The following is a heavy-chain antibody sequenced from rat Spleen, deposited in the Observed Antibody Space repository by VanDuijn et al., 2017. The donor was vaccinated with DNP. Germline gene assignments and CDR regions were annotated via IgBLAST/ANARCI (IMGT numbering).Heavy chain of an antibody. CDR1: GITFSDHN. V-gene: IGHV5-7*01. CDR2: ITYDGGNT. D-gene: IGHD1-4*01. J-gene: IGHJ2*01. Sequence: EVQLVESGGGLVQPGRSLKLSCAVSGITFSDHNMAWVRQAPKKGLEWFATITYDGGNTYYRDPVKGRFTISRDNAKSTLYLQMDSLRSEDTATYYCAGRPPPTRGPFDYWGQGVTVTVSS. CDR3: AGRPPPTRGPFDY.